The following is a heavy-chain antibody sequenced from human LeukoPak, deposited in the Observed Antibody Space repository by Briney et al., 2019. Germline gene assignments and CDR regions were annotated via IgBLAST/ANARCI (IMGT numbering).Heavy chain of an antibody. D-gene: IGHD6-25*01. J-gene: IGHJ4*02. CDR1: GFTVSSNY. CDR2: IYSGGST. Sequence: GGSLRLSCAASGFTVSSNYMSWVRLAPGKGLEWVSVIYSGGSTYYADSVKGRFTISRDNSKNTLYLQMNSLRAEDTAVYYCARRGQRYYFDYWGQGTLVTVSS. CDR3: ARRGQRYYFDY. V-gene: IGHV3-53*01.